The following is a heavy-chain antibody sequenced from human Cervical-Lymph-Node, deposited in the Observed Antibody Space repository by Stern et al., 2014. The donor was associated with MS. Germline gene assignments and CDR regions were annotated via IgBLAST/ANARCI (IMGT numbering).Heavy chain of an antibody. CDR1: GGSISSGGYY. J-gene: IGHJ4*02. Sequence: VQLVESGPGLVKPSQTLSLTCTVSGGSISSGGYYWSWIRQHPGKGLEWIGYIYSSGSTYYNPSLKSRVTISVDPSKNQFSLKLSSVTAADTAVYYCARVSYDFWSGYYVFDYWGQGTLVTVSS. D-gene: IGHD3-3*01. CDR3: ARVSYDFWSGYYVFDY. CDR2: IYSSGST. V-gene: IGHV4-31*03.